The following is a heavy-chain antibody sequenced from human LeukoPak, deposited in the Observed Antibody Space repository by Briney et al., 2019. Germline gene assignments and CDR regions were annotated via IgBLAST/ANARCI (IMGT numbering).Heavy chain of an antibody. CDR2: INWSGGST. J-gene: IGHJ4*02. CDR3: ARAPITSPFYFDY. V-gene: IGHV3-20*04. D-gene: IGHD2-2*01. Sequence: RPGGSLRLSCTASGFAFDEHGMSWVRQVPGKGLEWVSGINWSGGSTGYADPLRGRFTIPRDNAKNSLYLQMDSLRAEDTALYYCARAPITSPFYFDYWGQGTLVTVSS. CDR1: GFAFDEHG.